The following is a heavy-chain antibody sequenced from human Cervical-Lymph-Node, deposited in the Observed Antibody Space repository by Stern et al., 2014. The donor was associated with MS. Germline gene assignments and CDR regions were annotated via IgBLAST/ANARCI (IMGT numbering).Heavy chain of an antibody. V-gene: IGHV1-46*01. D-gene: IGHD3-16*01. J-gene: IGHJ4*02. CDR1: GYTFTNYY. Sequence: QVQLLQPGPEVTKPGASVMVSCKPSGYTFTNYYIHWVRQAPGPGLEWMGIINPNGSVTASAQKFQGRLTMTRDTSTTTVYMRLITLTSEDTAMYYCTRAVGGVGREWGQGTLVFVSS. CDR2: INPNGSVT. CDR3: TRAVGGVGRE.